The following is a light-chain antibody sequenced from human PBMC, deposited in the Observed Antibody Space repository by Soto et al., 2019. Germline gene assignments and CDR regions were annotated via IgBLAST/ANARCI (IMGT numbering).Light chain of an antibody. V-gene: IGLV2-8*01. CDR2: EVS. CDR1: SSDVGGYDY. Sequence: QLVLTQPPSASGSPGQSVTISCTGTSSDVGGYDYVSWYQQHPGKVPKLMIYEVSQRPSGVPDRFSGSKSGNTASLTVSGLQAEDEADYYCSSYAGDDNYVVFGGGTKLTVL. CDR3: SSYAGDDNYVV. J-gene: IGLJ2*01.